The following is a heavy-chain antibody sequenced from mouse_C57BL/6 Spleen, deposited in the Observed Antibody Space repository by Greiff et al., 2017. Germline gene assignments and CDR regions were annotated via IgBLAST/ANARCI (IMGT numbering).Heavy chain of an antibody. CDR1: GYTFTSYW. V-gene: IGHV1-72*01. CDR3: AREGYDYDGGFDY. D-gene: IGHD2-4*01. J-gene: IGHJ2*01. Sequence: VQLQQPGAELVKPGASVKLSCKASGYTFTSYWMHWVKRRPGRGLEWIGRIDPNSGGTKYNEKFKSKATLTVDKPSSTAYMQLSSLTSEDSAVYYCAREGYDYDGGFDYWGQGTTLTVSS. CDR2: IDPNSGGT.